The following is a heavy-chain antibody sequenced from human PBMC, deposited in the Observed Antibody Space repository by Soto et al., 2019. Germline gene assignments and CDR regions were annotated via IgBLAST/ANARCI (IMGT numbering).Heavy chain of an antibody. CDR2: INPNSGGT. CDR3: ARADTATFYYYYGMDV. V-gene: IGHV1-2*04. J-gene: IGHJ6*02. CDR1: VYTFTGYY. D-gene: IGHD5-18*01. Sequence: ASVKVSCKASVYTFTGYYIHWVRQAPGQGLEWMGWINPNSGGTNYARKFQGWVTMTRDTSISTAYMELSRLRSDDTAVYYCARADTATFYYYYGMDVWGQGTTVTVSS.